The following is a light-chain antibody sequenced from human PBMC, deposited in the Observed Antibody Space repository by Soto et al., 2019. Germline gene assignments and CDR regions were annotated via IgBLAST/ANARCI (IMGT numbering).Light chain of an antibody. V-gene: IGKV1-5*01. CDR3: QQYISYPYT. CDR1: QPTNTW. CDR2: DAS. J-gene: IGKJ2*01. Sequence: GDRVPITCRASQPTNTWLAWYQQKPGTAPKLLIYDASSLEGGVPSRFSASGSGTEFTLTISSLQPDDLATYYCQQYISYPYTFGQGTKVEIK.